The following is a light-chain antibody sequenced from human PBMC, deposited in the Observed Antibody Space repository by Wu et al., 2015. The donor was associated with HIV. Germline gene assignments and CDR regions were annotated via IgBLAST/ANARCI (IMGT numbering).Light chain of an antibody. CDR2: DAS. Sequence: EIVLTQSPATLSLSPGERATLSCRASQSVSSYLAWYQQKPGQAPRLLIYDASTRATGIPARFSGSGSGTEFTLTISSLQSEDFAVYYCQQYESWPPYSFGQGTKLEIK. CDR1: QSVSSY. V-gene: IGKV3-15*01. CDR3: QQYESWPPYS. J-gene: IGKJ2*03.